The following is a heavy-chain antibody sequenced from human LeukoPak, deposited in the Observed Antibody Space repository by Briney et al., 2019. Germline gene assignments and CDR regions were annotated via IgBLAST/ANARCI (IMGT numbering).Heavy chain of an antibody. CDR1: GYTFTGYY. CDR2: INPNSGGT. V-gene: IGHV1-2*02. D-gene: IGHD2-2*01. J-gene: IGHJ4*02. Sequence: ASVKVSCKASGYTFTGYYMHWVRQAPGQGLEWMGWINPNSGGTNYAQKFQGRVTMTRDTSISTAYMELSRLRSDDTAVCYCARAPGQRDIVVVPAAMVYWGQGTLVTVSS. CDR3: ARAPGQRDIVVVPAAMVY.